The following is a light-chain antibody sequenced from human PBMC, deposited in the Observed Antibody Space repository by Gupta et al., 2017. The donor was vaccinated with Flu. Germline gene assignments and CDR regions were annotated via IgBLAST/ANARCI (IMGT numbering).Light chain of an antibody. V-gene: IGLV3-21*02. CDR3: QVWDSGSDRYV. CDR1: IIGSKN. CDR2: DDS. Sequence: LTQPPSVSVAPGQTARITCGGNIIGSKNVHWYHQKPGQAPILVVYDDSDRPSGIPERFSGSNSGNTATLTISRVEVGDEADYYCQVWDSGSDRYVFGTGTKVTVL. J-gene: IGLJ1*01.